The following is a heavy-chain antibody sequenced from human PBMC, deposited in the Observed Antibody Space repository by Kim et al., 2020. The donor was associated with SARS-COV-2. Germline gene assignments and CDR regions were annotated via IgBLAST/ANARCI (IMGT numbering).Heavy chain of an antibody. V-gene: IGHV1-46*01. J-gene: IGHJ4*02. CDR3: ARGPLANSYGLGY. D-gene: IGHD5-18*01. Sequence: YDQKFQGRVTMTRDTSTSTVYMELSSLRSEDTAVYYCARGPLANSYGLGYWGQGTLVTVSS.